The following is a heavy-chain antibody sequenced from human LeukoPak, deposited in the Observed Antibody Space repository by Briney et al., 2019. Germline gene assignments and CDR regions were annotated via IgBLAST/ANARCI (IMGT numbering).Heavy chain of an antibody. J-gene: IGHJ4*02. D-gene: IGHD1-26*01. CDR1: GYTFTSYG. CDR2: ISAYNGNT. CDR3: ARVYSGSSPYFDY. V-gene: IGHV1-18*01. Sequence: ASVKVSCKASGYTFTSYGISWVRQAPGQGLEWMGWISAYNGNTNYAQKLQGRVTMTTDTSTSTAYTELRSLRSDDTAVYYCARVYSGSSPYFDYWGQGTLVTVSS.